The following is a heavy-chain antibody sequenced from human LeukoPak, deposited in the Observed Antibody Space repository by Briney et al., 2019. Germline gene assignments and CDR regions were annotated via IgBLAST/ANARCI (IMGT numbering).Heavy chain of an antibody. CDR3: ARGVLAARSMGTYFYMDV. V-gene: IGHV4-30-4*01. D-gene: IGHD6-6*01. J-gene: IGHJ6*03. CDR2: IFHSGGT. CDR1: NDSIRSGDYY. Sequence: SETLPLTCTVSNDSIRSGDYYWNWIRQPPGKGLEWIGYIFHSGGTSYNPSLKTRVFFSVDTSQNQFSLKLNSVTAADTAVYYCARGVLAARSMGTYFYMDVWGKGTTVTVSS.